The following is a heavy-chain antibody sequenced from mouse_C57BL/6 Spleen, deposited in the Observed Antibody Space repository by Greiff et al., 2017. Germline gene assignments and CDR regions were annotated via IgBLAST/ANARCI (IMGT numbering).Heavy chain of an antibody. CDR2: IRSKSNNYAT. J-gene: IGHJ4*01. CDR1: GFSFNTYA. V-gene: IGHV10-1*01. CDR3: VRLTTQYAMDY. Sequence: EVQRVESGGGLVQPKGSLKLSCAASGFSFNTYAMNWVRQAPGKGLEWVARIRSKSNNYATYYADSVKDRFTISRDDSESMLYLQMNNLKTEDTAMYYCVRLTTQYAMDYWGQGTSVTVSS. D-gene: IGHD2-12*01.